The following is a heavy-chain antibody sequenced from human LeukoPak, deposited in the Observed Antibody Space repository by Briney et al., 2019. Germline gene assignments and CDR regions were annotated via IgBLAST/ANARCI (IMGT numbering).Heavy chain of an antibody. Sequence: SETLSLTCAVYGGSFSGFYWGWIRQPPGKGLEWIGEINQSGSTKYNPSLKSRVTISVDTPKNQFSLKLSSVTAADTAVYYCARVRYYGSGSYYKRNWFDPWSQGALVTVSS. CDR2: INQSGST. CDR1: GGSFSGFY. D-gene: IGHD3-10*01. V-gene: IGHV4-34*01. J-gene: IGHJ5*02. CDR3: ARVRYYGSGSYYKRNWFDP.